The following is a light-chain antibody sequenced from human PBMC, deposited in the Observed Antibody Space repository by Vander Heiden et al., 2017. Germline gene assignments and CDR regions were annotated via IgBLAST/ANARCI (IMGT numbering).Light chain of an antibody. CDR1: QSVSSRY. V-gene: IGKV3-20*01. Sequence: DIVLTQSPGTLSLSPGERATLSCRASQSVSSRYLAWYQQKPGQAPRLLIYGASSRATGIADRFSGGGSGTDFTLTISRLEPEDFAVYYCQQYGSSPPLSFGQGTRLEIK. J-gene: IGKJ5*01. CDR2: GAS. CDR3: QQYGSSPPLS.